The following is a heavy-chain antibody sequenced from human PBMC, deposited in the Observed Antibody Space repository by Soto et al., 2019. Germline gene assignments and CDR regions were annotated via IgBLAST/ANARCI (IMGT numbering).Heavy chain of an antibody. V-gene: IGHV3-30*18. Sequence: QVQLVESGGGVVQPGGSLRLSCVASGFTLRTSGMHWVRQAPSKGLEWVAVISHDGSKQFYAESVKGRFTISRDNSKNMLYLQMNSLRADDSAVYFCAKDSSAAFDYWGQGTVVTVSS. CDR3: AKDSSAAFDY. CDR1: GFTLRTSG. CDR2: ISHDGSKQ. J-gene: IGHJ4*02. D-gene: IGHD6-25*01.